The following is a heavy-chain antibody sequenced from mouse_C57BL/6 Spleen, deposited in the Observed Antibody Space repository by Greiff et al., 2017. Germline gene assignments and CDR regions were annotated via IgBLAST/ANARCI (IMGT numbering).Heavy chain of an antibody. D-gene: IGHD1-1*01. CDR1: GFTFSDYG. V-gene: IGHV5-17*01. CDR2: ISSGSSTI. CDR3: ARYGSPSYWYFDV. J-gene: IGHJ1*03. Sequence: EVHLVESGGGLVKPGGSLKLSCAASGFTFSDYGMHWVRQAPEKGLEWVAYISSGSSTIYYADTVKGRFTISRDNAKNTLFLQMTSLRSEDTAMYYCARYGSPSYWYFDVWGTGTTVTVSS.